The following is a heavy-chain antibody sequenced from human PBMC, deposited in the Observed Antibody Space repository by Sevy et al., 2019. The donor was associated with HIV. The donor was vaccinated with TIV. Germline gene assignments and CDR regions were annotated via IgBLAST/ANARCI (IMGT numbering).Heavy chain of an antibody. CDR3: VRDVYRAFDY. CDR1: GFTFTNYW. CDR2: LNQDGSAQ. J-gene: IGHJ4*02. Sequence: GGSLRLSCAASGFTFTNYWMTWVRQAPGKGLEWVAFLNQDGSAQYYVDSVKGRFTVSRDNAKNSLYLQVNSLGADDTAVYYCVRDVYRAFDYWGQGTLVTVSS. V-gene: IGHV3-7*01.